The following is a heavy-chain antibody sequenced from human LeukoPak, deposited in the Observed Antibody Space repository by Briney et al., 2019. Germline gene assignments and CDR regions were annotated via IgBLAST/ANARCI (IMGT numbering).Heavy chain of an antibody. CDR3: ARDTAATVYYYMDV. D-gene: IGHD2-15*01. V-gene: IGHV3-33*01. CDR1: GFTFSSYG. Sequence: GGSLRLSCAASGFTFSSYGMYWVRQAPGKGLEWGAVIWYDGSDKFYADSVKGRFTISRDNSKNTLFLQMNSLRAEDTAVYYCARDTAATVYYYMDVWGKGTTVTVSS. J-gene: IGHJ6*03. CDR2: IWYDGSDK.